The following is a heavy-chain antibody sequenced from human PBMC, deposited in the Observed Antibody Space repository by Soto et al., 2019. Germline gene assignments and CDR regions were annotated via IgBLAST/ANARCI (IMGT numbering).Heavy chain of an antibody. CDR2: FDAEDGET. D-gene: IGHD3-10*01. V-gene: IGHV1-24*01. CDR1: GYTLSELS. J-gene: IGHJ5*02. CDR3: ARGVGSGSYYNQYNWFDP. Sequence: ASVKVSCKLSGYTLSELSIHWVRQAPGKGLEWMGGFDAEDGETNYAQKFQGRVTMTTDTSTSTAYMELRSLRSDDTAVYYCARGVGSGSYYNQYNWFDPWGQGTLVTVSS.